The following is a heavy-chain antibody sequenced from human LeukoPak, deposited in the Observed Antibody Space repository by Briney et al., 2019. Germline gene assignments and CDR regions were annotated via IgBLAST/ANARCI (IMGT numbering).Heavy chain of an antibody. D-gene: IGHD3-9*01. J-gene: IGHJ5*02. V-gene: IGHV4-38-2*02. Sequence: SETLSLTCTVSGYSISSGYYWGWIRQPPGKGLEWIGSIYHSGSTYYNPSLKSRVTISVDTSKNQFSLKLSSVTAADTAVYYCARQFLDDILGWFDPWGQGTLVTVSS. CDR3: ARQFLDDILGWFDP. CDR2: IYHSGST. CDR1: GYSISSGYY.